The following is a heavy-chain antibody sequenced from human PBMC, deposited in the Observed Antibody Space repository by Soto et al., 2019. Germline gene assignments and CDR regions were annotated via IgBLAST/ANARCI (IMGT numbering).Heavy chain of an antibody. CDR3: ASGGGCSSTSCYYS. CDR1: GGSFSGYY. D-gene: IGHD2-2*01. J-gene: IGHJ4*02. Sequence: QVQLQQWGAGLLKPSETLSLTCAVYGGSFSGYYWSWIRQPPGKGLEWIGEINHSGSTNYNPSLKSRATKSVDPSKHQLPLKLSFVTAADTAVYYCASGGGCSSTSCYYSWGQGTLVTVPS. CDR2: INHSGST. V-gene: IGHV4-34*01.